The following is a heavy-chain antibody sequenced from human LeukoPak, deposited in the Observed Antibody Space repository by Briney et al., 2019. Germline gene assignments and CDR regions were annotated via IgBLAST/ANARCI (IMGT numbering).Heavy chain of an antibody. Sequence: SETLSLTCTVSGGSISSYYWSWIRQPPGKGLEWIAYIYDSGSTNYNPSLKSRVTISVDTSKNQFSLKLSSVTAADTAVYYCARAGSGYSFDYWGQGTLVTVSS. CDR2: IYDSGST. D-gene: IGHD3-22*01. CDR1: GGSISSYY. V-gene: IGHV4-59*01. J-gene: IGHJ4*02. CDR3: ARAGSGYSFDY.